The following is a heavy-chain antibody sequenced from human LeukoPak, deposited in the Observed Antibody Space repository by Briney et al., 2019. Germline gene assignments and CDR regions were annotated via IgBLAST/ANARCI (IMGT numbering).Heavy chain of an antibody. Sequence: SETLSLTCAVYGGSFSGYYWSWIRQPPGKGLEWIGEINHSGSTNYNPSLKSRVTISVDTSKNPFSLKLSSVTAADTAVYYCARVGDIVVVPAAMTFDIWGQGTMVTVSS. CDR3: ARVGDIVVVPAAMTFDI. CDR1: GGSFSGYY. V-gene: IGHV4-34*01. J-gene: IGHJ3*02. D-gene: IGHD2-2*01. CDR2: INHSGST.